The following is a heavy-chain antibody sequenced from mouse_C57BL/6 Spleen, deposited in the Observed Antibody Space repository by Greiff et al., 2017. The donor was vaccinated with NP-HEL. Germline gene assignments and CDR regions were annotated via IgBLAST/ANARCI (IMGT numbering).Heavy chain of an antibody. CDR1: GFTFSSYA. CDR2: ISDGGSYT. V-gene: IGHV5-4*03. CDR3: ARVYSNYFDY. Sequence: EVMLVESGGGLVKPGGSLKLSCAASGFTFSSYAMSWVRQTPEKRLEWVATISDGGSYTYYPDNVKGRFTISRDNAKNNLYLQMSHLKSEDTAMYYCARVYSNYFDYWGQGTTLTVSS. D-gene: IGHD2-5*01. J-gene: IGHJ2*01.